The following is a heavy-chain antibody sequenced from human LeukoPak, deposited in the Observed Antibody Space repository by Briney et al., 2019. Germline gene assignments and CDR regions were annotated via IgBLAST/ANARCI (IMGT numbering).Heavy chain of an antibody. D-gene: IGHD5-18*01. J-gene: IGHJ4*02. CDR3: ARGDTAMAPFDY. CDR2: ISSSSSYI. V-gene: IGHV3-21*01. Sequence: PGGSLRLSCAASGFTFSSYSMNWVRQAPGKGLEWVSSISSSSSYIYYADSVKGRFTISRDNAKNSLYLQMNSLRAEDTAVYYCARGDTAMAPFDYWGQGTLVTVSS. CDR1: GFTFSSYS.